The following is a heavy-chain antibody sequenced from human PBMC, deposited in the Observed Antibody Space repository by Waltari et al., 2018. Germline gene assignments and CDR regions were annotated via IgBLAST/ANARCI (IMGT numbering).Heavy chain of an antibody. D-gene: IGHD1-26*01. CDR2: LSGTGDTT. CDR3: AKDNWMYGGRGSFDI. CDR1: GFTFSNFA. Sequence: EVQLLESGGGLVQPGGSLRLSCAASGFTFSNFALSWVRKAPGQGLEWVSGLSGTGDTTYYADSVKGRFTISRDNSKNTMYLQMNSLRVEDTALYYCAKDNWMYGGRGSFDIWGQGTMVTVSS. V-gene: IGHV3-23*01. J-gene: IGHJ3*02.